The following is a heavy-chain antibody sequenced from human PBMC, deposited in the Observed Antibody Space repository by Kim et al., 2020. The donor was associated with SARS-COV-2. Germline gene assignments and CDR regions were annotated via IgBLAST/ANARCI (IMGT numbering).Heavy chain of an antibody. D-gene: IGHD5-18*01. Sequence: GGSLRLSCAASGFTFSSYAMHWVRQAPGKGLEWVAVISYDGSYKYYADSVKGRFTISRDNSKNTLYLQMNSLRAEDTAVYYCARDMGGGYCYGYPRHDYYNGMDVWGQGTTVTVSS. CDR1: GFTFSSYA. CDR3: ARDMGGGYCYGYPRHDYYNGMDV. J-gene: IGHJ6*02. CDR2: ISYDGSYK. V-gene: IGHV3-30*04.